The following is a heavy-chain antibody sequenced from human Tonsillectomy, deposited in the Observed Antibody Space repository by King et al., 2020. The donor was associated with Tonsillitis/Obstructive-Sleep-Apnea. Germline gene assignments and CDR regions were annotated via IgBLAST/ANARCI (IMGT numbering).Heavy chain of an antibody. CDR2: ISSSSSTI. D-gene: IGHD3-16*01. J-gene: IGHJ4*02. CDR3: ARGPGRGPGG. Sequence: VQLVESGGGLVQPGGSLRLSCAASGFTFSSYSMNWVRQAPGKGREWVSYISSSSSTIYYADSVKGRFTISRDNAKNSLYLQMNSRRDEDTAVYYCARGPGRGPGGWGQGTLVTVSS. CDR1: GFTFSSYS. V-gene: IGHV3-48*02.